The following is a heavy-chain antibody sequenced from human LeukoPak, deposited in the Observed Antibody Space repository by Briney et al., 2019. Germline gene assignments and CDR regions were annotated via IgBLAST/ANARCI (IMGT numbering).Heavy chain of an antibody. CDR1: GGSISSYY. V-gene: IGHV4-59*12. CDR2: IYYSGST. D-gene: IGHD3-3*01. CDR3: ARDGDFWSGSHAFDV. J-gene: IGHJ3*01. Sequence: SETLSLTCTVSGGSISSYYWSWIRQPPGKGLEWIGYIYYSGSTNYNPSLKSRVTMSVDTSKNRFSLKLSSVTAADTAVYYCARDGDFWSGSHAFDVWGQGTMVTVSS.